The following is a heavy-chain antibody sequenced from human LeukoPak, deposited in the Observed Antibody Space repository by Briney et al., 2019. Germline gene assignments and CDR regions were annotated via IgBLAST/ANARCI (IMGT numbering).Heavy chain of an antibody. CDR2: IYYSGST. Sequence: PSETLSLTCTVSGGSISSGGYYWSWIRQHPGKGLEYIGYIYYSGSTYYNPSLKTRVTISVDTSKHQFSLKLSSVTAADTAVYYCARLIGGVGYFDYWGQGTLVTVPS. CDR1: GGSISSGGYY. D-gene: IGHD3-16*01. J-gene: IGHJ4*02. V-gene: IGHV4-31*03. CDR3: ARLIGGVGYFDY.